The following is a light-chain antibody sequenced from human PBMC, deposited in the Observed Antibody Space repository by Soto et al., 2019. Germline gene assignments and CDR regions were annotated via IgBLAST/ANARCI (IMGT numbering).Light chain of an antibody. CDR2: DSR. CDR3: GTWDSSLSAGV. Sequence: QSVLTQPPSVSAAPGQKVTISCSGGSSNIGSNYVSWYQQLPGTAPKLLIYDSRERPSGIPDRFSGSKSGTSATLGITGLQTGDEGDYYCGTWDSSLSAGVFGGGTKLTVL. J-gene: IGLJ2*01. CDR1: SSNIGSNY. V-gene: IGLV1-51*01.